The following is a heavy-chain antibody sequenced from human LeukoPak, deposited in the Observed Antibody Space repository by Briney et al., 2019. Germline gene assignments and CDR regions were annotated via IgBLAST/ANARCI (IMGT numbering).Heavy chain of an antibody. V-gene: IGHV5-51*01. J-gene: IGHJ5*02. CDR2: IYPGDSDT. D-gene: IGHD1-26*01. CDR3: ARRVGATNKANWFDP. Sequence: GESLKISCKGSGYSFTSYWIGRVRQMPGKGLEWMGIIYPGDSDTRYSPSFQGQVTISADKSISTAYLQWSSLKASDTAMYYCARRVGATNKANWFDPWGQGTLVTVSS. CDR1: GYSFTSYW.